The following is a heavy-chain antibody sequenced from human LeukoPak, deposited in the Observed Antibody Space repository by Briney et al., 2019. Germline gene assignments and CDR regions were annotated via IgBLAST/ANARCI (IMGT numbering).Heavy chain of an antibody. CDR1: GFTFSNYW. D-gene: IGHD2-15*01. J-gene: IGHJ4*02. CDR3: AKARDIVVVVAATQPSDY. CDR2: IKEDGSEK. Sequence: PGGSLRLSCAASGFTFSNYWMTWVRQAPGKGLEWVANIKEDGSEKYYVDSVKGRFTISRDNAKNSLYLQMNSLRAEDTAVYYCAKARDIVVVVAATQPSDYWGQGTLVTVSS. V-gene: IGHV3-7*01.